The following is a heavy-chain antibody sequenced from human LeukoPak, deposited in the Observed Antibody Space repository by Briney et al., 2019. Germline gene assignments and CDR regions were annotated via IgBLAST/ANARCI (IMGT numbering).Heavy chain of an antibody. V-gene: IGHV1-2*02. CDR2: INPNSGDT. Sequence: ASVKVSCXASGYTFTSYYMHWVRQAPGQGLEWMGWINPNSGDTNSAQKLQGRVTMTRDTSINTAYMDLNRLTSDDTAVYYCARDGTFDIWGQGTMVTVSS. CDR3: ARDGTFDI. J-gene: IGHJ3*02. CDR1: GYTFTSYY.